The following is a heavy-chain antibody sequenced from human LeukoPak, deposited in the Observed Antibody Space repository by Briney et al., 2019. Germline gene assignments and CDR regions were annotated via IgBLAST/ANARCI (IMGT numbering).Heavy chain of an antibody. J-gene: IGHJ4*02. CDR2: TYYRSKWYN. CDR1: GDIVSSNSAT. Sequence: SQTLSLTCAIPGDIVSSNSATWNWVRQSPSRGLEWLARTYYRSKWYNDYAVSVKSRITINPDTSKNQFSLQLNSVTPEDTAVYYCARDRKAFSWNSNFDYWGQGTLVTVSS. CDR3: ARDRKAFSWNSNFDY. D-gene: IGHD1-7*01. V-gene: IGHV6-1*01.